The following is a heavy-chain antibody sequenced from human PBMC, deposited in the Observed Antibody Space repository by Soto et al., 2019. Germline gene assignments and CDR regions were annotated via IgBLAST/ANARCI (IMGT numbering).Heavy chain of an antibody. V-gene: IGHV3-33*01. CDR2: IWYDGSNK. CDR3: ARDPYYDSSGYYFDY. J-gene: IGHJ4*02. CDR1: GFTFSSYG. Sequence: PEGSLRLSCAASGFTFSSYGMHWVRQAPGKGLEWVAVIWYDGSNKYYADSVKGRFTISRDNSKNTLYLQMNSLRAEDTAVYYCARDPYYDSSGYYFDYWGQGTLVTVSS. D-gene: IGHD3-22*01.